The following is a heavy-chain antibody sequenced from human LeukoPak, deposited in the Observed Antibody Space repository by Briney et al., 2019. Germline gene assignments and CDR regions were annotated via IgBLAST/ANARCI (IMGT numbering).Heavy chain of an antibody. CDR2: IKGDESAK. V-gene: IGHV3-7*01. J-gene: IGHJ4*02. D-gene: IGHD1-26*01. CDR3: ARDVGGSLDY. CDR1: GFTFSTYW. Sequence: GGSLRLSCAASGFTFSTYWMAWVRQAPGKGLKWVVNIKGDESAKHQADSVKGRFTISRDNAQNSVYLQMSSLRGEDTAVYYCARDVGGSLDYWGQGTLVTVS.